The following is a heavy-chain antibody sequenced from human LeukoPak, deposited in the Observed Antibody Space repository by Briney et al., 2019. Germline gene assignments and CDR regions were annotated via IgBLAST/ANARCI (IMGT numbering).Heavy chain of an antibody. V-gene: IGHV4-61*03. CDR1: GDSVSNGNYY. J-gene: IGHJ4*02. CDR2: IYYTGKT. D-gene: IGHD3-10*01. CDR3: ARSQNYYGSGDY. Sequence: ASATLSHTCTVSGDSVSNGNYYRSWLRQPPGKALEWIGYIYYTGKTYYNPSLEGRVTILVDTSRNHFSVKLSSVTAADTAVYYCARSQNYYGSGDYWSQGTLVTVSS.